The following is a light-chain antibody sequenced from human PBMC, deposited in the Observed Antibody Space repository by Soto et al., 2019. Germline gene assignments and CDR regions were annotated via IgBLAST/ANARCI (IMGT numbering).Light chain of an antibody. CDR1: SSDIGGNNY. V-gene: IGLV2-8*01. Sequence: QSALTQPPSASGSPGQSVTISCTGTSSDIGGNNYVSWYQQHPGKAPKLMIYEVTKRPSGVPDRFSGSMSGYTASLTVSGLQAEDEADYYCSSYAGSYSDVVFGGGTKLTVL. J-gene: IGLJ2*01. CDR3: SSYAGSYSDVV. CDR2: EVT.